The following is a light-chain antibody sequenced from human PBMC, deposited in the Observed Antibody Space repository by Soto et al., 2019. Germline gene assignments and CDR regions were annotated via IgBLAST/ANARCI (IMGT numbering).Light chain of an antibody. J-gene: IGLJ2*01. CDR2: DNN. CDR1: NSNIGNNY. Sequence: QAVVTQPPSVSAAPGQTVAISCSGRNSNIGNNYVSWYQQLPGTAPKVLIFDNNRRPSGIPDRFSGSKSGTSATLGITGLQTGDEADYYCATWDSGLNAVVFGGGTKVTVL. CDR3: ATWDSGLNAVV. V-gene: IGLV1-51*01.